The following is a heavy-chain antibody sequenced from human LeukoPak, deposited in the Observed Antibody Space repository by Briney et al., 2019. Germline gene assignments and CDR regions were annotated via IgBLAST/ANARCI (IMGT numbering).Heavy chain of an antibody. CDR1: GFTFSSYS. CDR3: ARGDSSGWNPSPFFDY. V-gene: IGHV3-21*04. Sequence: HPGGSLRLSCAASGFTFSSYSMNWVRQAPGKGLEWVSSISSSSSYIYYADSVKGRFTISRDNAKNSLYLQMNSLRAADTAVYYCARGDSSGWNPSPFFDYWGQGTLVTVSS. D-gene: IGHD6-19*01. J-gene: IGHJ4*02. CDR2: ISSSSSYI.